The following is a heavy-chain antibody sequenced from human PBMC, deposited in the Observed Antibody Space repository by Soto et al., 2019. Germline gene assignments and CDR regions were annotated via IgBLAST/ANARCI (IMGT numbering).Heavy chain of an antibody. CDR2: ISGSGGST. CDR1: GFTFSSYA. D-gene: IGHD6-19*01. J-gene: IGHJ6*02. V-gene: IGHV3-23*01. CDR3: ANHHGEIAVAGTWYYGMDV. Sequence: GGSLRLSCAASGFTFSSYAMSWVRQAPGKGLEWVSAISGSGGSTYYADSVKGRFTISRDNSKNTLYLQMNSLRAEDTAVYYCANHHGEIAVAGTWYYGMDVWGQGTTVTVSS.